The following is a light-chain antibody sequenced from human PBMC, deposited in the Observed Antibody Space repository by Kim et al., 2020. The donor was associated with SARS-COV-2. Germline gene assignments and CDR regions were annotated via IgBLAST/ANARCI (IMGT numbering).Light chain of an antibody. CDR3: SAWDYSVNAWV. CDR1: SNNVGNEG. V-gene: IGLV10-54*01. CDR2: RNN. Sequence: QAGLTQPPSVSKDLRQTATLTCTGDSNNVGNEGAAWLQQHPGHPPKLLFYRNNDRPSGISQRLSASRSGSTAFLTFTGLQPDDEADYYCSAWDYSVNAWVFGGGTQLTVL. J-gene: IGLJ2*01.